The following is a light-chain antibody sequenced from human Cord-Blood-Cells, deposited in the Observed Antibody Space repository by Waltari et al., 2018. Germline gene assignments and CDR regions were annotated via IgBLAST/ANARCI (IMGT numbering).Light chain of an antibody. CDR1: QSVLYSSNNKNY. CDR2: WAS. V-gene: IGKV4-1*01. CDR3: QQYYSTMYT. J-gene: IGKJ2*01. Sequence: DIVMTQSPDSLAVSLGARATINCKSSQSVLYSSNNKNYLAWYQQKPGQPPKLLIYWASTRESGVPDRFSGSGSGTDFTLTISSLQAEDVAVYYCQQYYSTMYTFGQGTKLETK.